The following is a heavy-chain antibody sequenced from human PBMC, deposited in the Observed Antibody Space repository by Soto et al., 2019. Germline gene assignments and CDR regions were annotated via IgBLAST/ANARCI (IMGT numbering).Heavy chain of an antibody. D-gene: IGHD3-16*01. CDR2: IYYTGST. V-gene: IGHV4-59*01. J-gene: IGHJ6*04. CDR1: GGSLSSYY. Sequence: SETLSLTCTVSGGSLSSYYWSWIRQPPGQGLEWIGYIYYTGSTNYNPSLKSRVTISLDTSKTQFSLKLNSVTAADTAVYYCARGGTISEGVKDVWGKGTTVTVSS. CDR3: ARGGTISEGVKDV.